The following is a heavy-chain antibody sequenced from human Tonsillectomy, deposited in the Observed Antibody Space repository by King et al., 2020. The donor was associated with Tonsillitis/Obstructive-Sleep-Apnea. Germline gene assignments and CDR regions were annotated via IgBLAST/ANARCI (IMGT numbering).Heavy chain of an antibody. D-gene: IGHD2-2*01. CDR1: GFSLSTSGMC. CDR2: IDWDDDK. CDR3: ALIQPDCSSTGRWFDP. Sequence: TLQESGPALVKPTQTLTLTCTFSGFSLSTSGMCMSWIRQPPGKALEWLARIDWDDDKYYSTSLKTRLTISKDTSKNQVVLTMTNMDPVDTATYYCALIQPDCSSTGRWFDPWGQGTLVTVSS. V-gene: IGHV2-70*11. J-gene: IGHJ5*02.